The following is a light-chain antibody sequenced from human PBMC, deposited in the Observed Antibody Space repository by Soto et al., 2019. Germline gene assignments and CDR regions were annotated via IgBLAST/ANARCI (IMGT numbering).Light chain of an antibody. Sequence: EIVMPQSPATLSVSPGERATLSCRASQSVGSNLAWYQQKPGQAPRLLIYGASTRATGIPARFSGSGSGTEFTLTISSLQSEDFAVYYCQQYNNWPKTFGQGTKV. CDR3: QQYNNWPKT. J-gene: IGKJ1*01. CDR2: GAS. CDR1: QSVGSN. V-gene: IGKV3-15*01.